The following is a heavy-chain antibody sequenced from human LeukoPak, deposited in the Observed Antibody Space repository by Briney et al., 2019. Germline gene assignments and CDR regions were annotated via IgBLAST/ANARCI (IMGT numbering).Heavy chain of an antibody. CDR2: IYHSGST. CDR1: GGSISSGGYS. Sequence: SGTLSLTCAVSGGSISSGGYSWSWIRQPPGKGLEWIGYIYHSGSTYYNPSLKSRVTISVDRSKNQFSLKLSSVTAADTAVYYCARGDVDDSSGYYYDWHAFDIWGQGTMVTVSS. CDR3: ARGDVDDSSGYYYDWHAFDI. D-gene: IGHD3-22*01. J-gene: IGHJ3*02. V-gene: IGHV4-30-2*01.